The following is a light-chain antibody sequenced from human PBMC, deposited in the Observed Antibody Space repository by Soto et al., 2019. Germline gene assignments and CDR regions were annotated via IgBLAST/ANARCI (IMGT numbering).Light chain of an antibody. CDR2: DVI. J-gene: IGLJ1*01. CDR3: CSYAGSYTHV. Sequence: QSLLTQPRSLSVSPGQSVTISCTGTISDIGGYNYVSWYQQHPGKAPKLMIYDVIKRPSGVPDRFSGSKSGNTASLTIYGLQAEDEADYYCCSYAGSYTHVFGTGTKVTVL. V-gene: IGLV2-11*01. CDR1: ISDIGGYNY.